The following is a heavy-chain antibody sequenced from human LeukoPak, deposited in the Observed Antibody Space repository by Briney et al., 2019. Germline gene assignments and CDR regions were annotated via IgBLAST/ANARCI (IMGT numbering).Heavy chain of an antibody. CDR1: GFIVSNYP. CDR2: LSSDGVSA. CDR3: GRGGYCADVVCYTDL. D-gene: IGHD2-8*01. V-gene: IGHV3-64*02. J-gene: IGHJ5*02. Sequence: GGSLLLPCAASGFIVSNYPLRWARPAPGKGLEYVSALSSDGVSAYYVDSVKGRFTIFRDNFKNMLYLQMGSLRAEDTAVYFCGRGGYCADVVCYTDLWGQGTLVTVSS.